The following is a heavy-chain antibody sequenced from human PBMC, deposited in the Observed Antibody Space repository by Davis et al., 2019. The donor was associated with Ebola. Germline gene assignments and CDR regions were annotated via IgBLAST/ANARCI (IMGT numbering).Heavy chain of an antibody. V-gene: IGHV4-39*01. Sequence: GSLRLSCTVSGGSISSSSYYWVWIRQPPGKGLEWIGSIYYSGSTYYNPSLKSRVTISVDTSKNQFSLKLSSVTAADTAVYYCARPGYSSSWYDYWGQGTLVTVSS. CDR1: GGSISSSSYY. J-gene: IGHJ4*02. D-gene: IGHD6-13*01. CDR3: ARPGYSSSWYDY. CDR2: IYYSGST.